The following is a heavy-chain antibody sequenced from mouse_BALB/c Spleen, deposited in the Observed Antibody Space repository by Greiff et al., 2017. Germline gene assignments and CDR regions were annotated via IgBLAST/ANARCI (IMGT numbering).Heavy chain of an antibody. CDR1: GDSITSGY. Sequence: EVQLVESGPSLVKPSQTLSLTCSVTGDSITSGYWNWIRKFPGNKLEYMGYISYSGSTYYNPSLKSRISITRDTSKNQYYLQLNSVTTEDTATYYCARSLYGSSSWFAYWGQGTLVTVSA. D-gene: IGHD1-1*01. V-gene: IGHV3-8*02. CDR3: ARSLYGSSSWFAY. J-gene: IGHJ3*01. CDR2: ISYSGST.